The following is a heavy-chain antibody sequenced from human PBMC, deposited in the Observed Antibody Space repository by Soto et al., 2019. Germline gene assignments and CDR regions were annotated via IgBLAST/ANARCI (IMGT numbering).Heavy chain of an antibody. Sequence: GGSLRLSCAASGFTFSSYAMSWVRQAPGKGLEWVSAISGSGGSTYYADSVKGRFTISRDNSKNTLYLQMNSLRAKDTAVYYCAKGGYGSGSYYPYFDYWGQGXLVTVYS. CDR3: AKGGYGSGSYYPYFDY. CDR1: GFTFSSYA. J-gene: IGHJ4*02. D-gene: IGHD3-10*01. CDR2: ISGSGGST. V-gene: IGHV3-23*01.